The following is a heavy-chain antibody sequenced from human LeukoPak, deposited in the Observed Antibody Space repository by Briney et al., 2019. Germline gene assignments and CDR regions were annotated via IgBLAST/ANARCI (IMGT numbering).Heavy chain of an antibody. D-gene: IGHD4-17*01. Sequence: SETLSLTCTVSGGSISSGDYYWSWLRQPPGKGLEWIGYIYYSGSTYYNPSLKCPVTISVDTSKNQFSLKQSSVTAADTAVYYCASVYDYGDDREGAWFDPWGQGTLVTVSS. CDR2: IYYSGST. J-gene: IGHJ5*02. V-gene: IGHV4-30-4*01. CDR1: GGSISSGDYY. CDR3: ASVYDYGDDREGAWFDP.